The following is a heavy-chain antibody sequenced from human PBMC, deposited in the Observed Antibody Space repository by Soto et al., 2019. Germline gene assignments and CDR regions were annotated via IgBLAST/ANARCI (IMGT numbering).Heavy chain of an antibody. CDR2: IHPSGGST. J-gene: IGHJ4*02. D-gene: IGHD2-21*02. CDR3: ARGGHIAVVTASFDY. CDR1: GYTFSTYY. V-gene: IGHV1-46*01. Sequence: QVQLVQSGAEVKKPGASVKVSCKASGYTFSTYYLHWVRQAPGQGLEWMGIIHPSGGSTTYAQKFRGRGSTPGVMSTRSGVMELSSLRSEATAVYYCARGGHIAVVTASFDYWGQGTLVTVSS.